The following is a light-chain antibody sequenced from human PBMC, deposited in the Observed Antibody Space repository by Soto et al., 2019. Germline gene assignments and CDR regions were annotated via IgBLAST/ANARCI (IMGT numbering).Light chain of an antibody. CDR3: SSYTNSRTLL. CDR2: GVT. V-gene: IGLV2-14*01. J-gene: IGLJ1*01. CDR1: SDNY. Sequence: ALTQPASVSGSPGQSITISCTGTSDNYVSWYQQHPGKVPKLMIYGVTNRPSGVSDRFSGSKSGNTASLTISGLQTEDEADYYCSSYTNSRTLLFGAGTKLTVL.